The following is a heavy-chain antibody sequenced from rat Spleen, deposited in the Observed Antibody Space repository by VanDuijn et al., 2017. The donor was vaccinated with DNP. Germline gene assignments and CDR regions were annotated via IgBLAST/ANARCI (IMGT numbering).Heavy chain of an antibody. Sequence: EVQLVESGGGLVQPGGSMKLSCAASGFTFSDFPMAWVRQAPKKGLEWVANVIYDGSRTYYRDSVKGRFTISRENAKNTLYLQMDSLRSEDTATYYCATVVVTGSLDYWGQGVMVTVSS. CDR3: ATVVVTGSLDY. V-gene: IGHV5S10*01. J-gene: IGHJ2*01. D-gene: IGHD5-1*01. CDR1: GFTFSDFP. CDR2: VIYDGSRT.